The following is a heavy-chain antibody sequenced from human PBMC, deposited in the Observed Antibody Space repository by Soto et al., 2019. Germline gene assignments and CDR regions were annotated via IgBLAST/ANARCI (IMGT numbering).Heavy chain of an antibody. Sequence: LRLSCAASGFSFSSDSMVWVRQAPGKGLEWVASISSSGIFMNYADSVKGRFTISRDNAKNSLYLQMRSLKDDDTAVYSCASDPPSGATLDWFDSWGQGTLVTVSS. CDR3: ASDPPSGATLDWFDS. V-gene: IGHV3-21*01. D-gene: IGHD1-26*01. CDR1: GFSFSSDS. CDR2: ISSSGIFM. J-gene: IGHJ5*01.